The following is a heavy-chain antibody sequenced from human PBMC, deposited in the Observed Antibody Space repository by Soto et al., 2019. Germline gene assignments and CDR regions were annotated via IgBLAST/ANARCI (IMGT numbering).Heavy chain of an antibody. D-gene: IGHD3-22*01. Sequence: SETLSLTCSVSLDSISNSYWTWIRQPAGKGLEWIGHIYSSGNANYNPSLKSRVTMSLDTSKNQFSLSLKSVTAADTAIYYCAKGRGFYSDNYFDPWGQGTQVTVSS. CDR3: AKGRGFYSDNYFDP. CDR1: LDSISNSY. V-gene: IGHV4-4*07. CDR2: IYSSGNA. J-gene: IGHJ5*02.